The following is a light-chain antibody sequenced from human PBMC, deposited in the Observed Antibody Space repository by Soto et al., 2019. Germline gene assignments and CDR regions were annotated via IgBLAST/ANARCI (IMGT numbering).Light chain of an antibody. CDR2: GNS. CDR1: ISNIGAGSD. Sequence: QSVLTQPPSVSGAPGQRVTISCTGSISNIGAGSDVHWYQQLPGTVPKVLIYGNSNRPSGVPDRFSGSKSGTSASLAITGLQAEDEADYYCQSYDISLSGFHVFVTGTKMTFL. V-gene: IGLV1-40*01. CDR3: QSYDISLSGFHV. J-gene: IGLJ1*01.